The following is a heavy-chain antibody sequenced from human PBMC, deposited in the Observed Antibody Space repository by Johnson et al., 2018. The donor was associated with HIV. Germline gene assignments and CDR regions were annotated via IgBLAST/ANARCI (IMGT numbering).Heavy chain of an antibody. CDR3: TRHTVTGDAFDI. CDR1: RFPFDDYG. CDR2: INWNGGNT. J-gene: IGHJ3*02. V-gene: IGHV3-20*04. Sequence: VQLVESGGGVVRPGGSLRLSCAASRFPFDDYGMSWVRQAPGKGREWGYGINWNGGNTVYAASVKGRFTISRDNAKNSLYLQMNSLKTEDTAVYYCTRHTVTGDAFDIWGQGTMVTVSS. D-gene: IGHD4-17*01.